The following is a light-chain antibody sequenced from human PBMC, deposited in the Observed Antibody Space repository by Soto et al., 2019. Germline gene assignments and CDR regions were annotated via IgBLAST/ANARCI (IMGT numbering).Light chain of an antibody. Sequence: GNRVTIPCRASQSTSTWSAWYQQEPGKAPKLLIHKASSLQSGVPSRLSGSVSGTDFTLTISSLHPDDFAAYYCQQLYSLPRTFGPGTKVDI. CDR2: KAS. V-gene: IGKV1-5*03. CDR3: QQLYSLPRT. J-gene: IGKJ3*01. CDR1: QSTSTW.